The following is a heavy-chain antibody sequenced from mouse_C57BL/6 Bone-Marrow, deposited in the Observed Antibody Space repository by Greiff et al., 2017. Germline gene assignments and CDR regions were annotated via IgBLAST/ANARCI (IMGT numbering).Heavy chain of an antibody. V-gene: IGHV14-4*01. D-gene: IGHD4-1*01. Sequence: EVQLQESGAELVRPGASVKLSCPASGFNIKDDYMHWVKQRPEQGLEWIGWIDPEHGDTEYASKFQGKATITADPTSNTAYLQRSSLTSEDTAVYYCTRLGLFYWYVDVWGTGKTVTVSS. CDR3: TRLGLFYWYVDV. CDR2: IDPEHGDT. J-gene: IGHJ1*03. CDR1: GFNIKDDY.